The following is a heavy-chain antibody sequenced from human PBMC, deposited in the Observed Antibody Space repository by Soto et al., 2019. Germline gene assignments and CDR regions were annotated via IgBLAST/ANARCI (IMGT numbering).Heavy chain of an antibody. CDR1: GGSISSYY. D-gene: IGHD6-13*01. CDR2: IYYRGST. V-gene: IGHV4-59*01. J-gene: IGHJ6*02. CDR3: ARFGRSGSSSLYLRHYYYYYGMDV. Sequence: SATLSLTCTVSGGSISSYYWRWIRQPPGKGLEWIGYIYYRGSTNYNPSLKSRVTISVDTSKNHLPLKLSSVPAADTAVYYCARFGRSGSSSLYLRHYYYYYGMDVWGQGATVTVSS.